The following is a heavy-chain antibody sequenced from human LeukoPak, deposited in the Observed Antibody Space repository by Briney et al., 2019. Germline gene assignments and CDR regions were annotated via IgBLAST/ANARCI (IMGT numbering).Heavy chain of an antibody. D-gene: IGHD6-19*01. CDR1: GFTFSSYG. V-gene: IGHV3-33*01. CDR3: AGGNYEQWLAYFDY. Sequence: GGSLRLSCAASGFTFSSYGMHWVRQAPGKGLEWVAVIWYDGSNKYYADSVKGRFTISRDNSKNTLYLQMNSLRAEDTAVYYCAGGNYEQWLAYFDYWGQGTLVTVSS. CDR2: IWYDGSNK. J-gene: IGHJ4*02.